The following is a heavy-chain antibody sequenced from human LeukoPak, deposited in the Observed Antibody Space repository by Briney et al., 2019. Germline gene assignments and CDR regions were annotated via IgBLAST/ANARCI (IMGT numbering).Heavy chain of an antibody. CDR3: ARQTSGLPWYYFDY. D-gene: IGHD2-8*02. V-gene: IGHV5-51*01. CDR2: IYPGDSNI. Sequence: GESLKISCKGSGYFFANYWIAWVRQMPGKGLEWMGTIYPGDSNIRYSPSFQGQVTISADKSISTAYLQWSSLKASDTAMYYCARQTSGLPWYYFDYWGQGTLVTVSS. CDR1: GYFFANYW. J-gene: IGHJ4*02.